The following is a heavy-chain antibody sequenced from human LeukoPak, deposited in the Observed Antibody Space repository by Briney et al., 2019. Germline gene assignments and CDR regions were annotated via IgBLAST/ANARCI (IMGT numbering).Heavy chain of an antibody. V-gene: IGHV3-30*02. CDR3: AKDRIAVAGTGVDLDY. J-gene: IGHJ4*02. CDR1: GFTFSSYG. D-gene: IGHD6-19*01. Sequence: GGSLRLSCAASGFTFSSYGMHWVRQAPGKGLEWVAFIRYDGSNKYYAVSVKGRFTISRDNSKNTLYLQMNSLRAEDTAVYYCAKDRIAVAGTGVDLDYWGQGTLVTVSS. CDR2: IRYDGSNK.